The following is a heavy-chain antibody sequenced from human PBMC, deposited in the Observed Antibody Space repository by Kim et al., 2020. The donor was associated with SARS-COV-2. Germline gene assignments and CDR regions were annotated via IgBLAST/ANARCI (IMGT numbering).Heavy chain of an antibody. CDR3: AKDRVAPTLYYYYGMDV. Sequence: VKGRFTISSDNSKTTLYLQMNSLRAEDTAVYYCAKDRVAPTLYYYYGMDVWGQGTTVTVSS. V-gene: IGHV3-23*01. D-gene: IGHD2-15*01. J-gene: IGHJ6*02.